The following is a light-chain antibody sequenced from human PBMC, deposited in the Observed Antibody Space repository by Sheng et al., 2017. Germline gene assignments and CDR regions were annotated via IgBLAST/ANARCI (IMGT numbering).Light chain of an antibody. V-gene: IGKV3-15*01. CDR3: QQYSDWPPLT. CDR1: QTIGNK. CDR2: GAS. J-gene: IGKJ4*01. Sequence: LLMTQSPATLSLSPGERATLSCRASQTIGNKLAWYQHKPGQAPRLLIYGASTRATGVTARFSGSGSETEFTLTISSLQSEDVALYYCQQYSDWPPLTFGGGTKVEIK.